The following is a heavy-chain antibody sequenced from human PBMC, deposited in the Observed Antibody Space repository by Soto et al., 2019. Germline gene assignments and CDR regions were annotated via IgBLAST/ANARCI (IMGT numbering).Heavy chain of an antibody. J-gene: IGHJ5*02. D-gene: IGHD3-10*01. Sequence: GASVKVSCKASGFTFTSSAVQWVRQARGQRLEWIGWIVVGSGNTNYAQKFQERVTITRDMSTSTAYMELSSLRSEDTAVYYCAADTLLWFGEVSWFDPWGQGTLVTVSS. CDR2: IVVGSGNT. CDR3: AADTLLWFGEVSWFDP. CDR1: GFTFTSSA. V-gene: IGHV1-58*01.